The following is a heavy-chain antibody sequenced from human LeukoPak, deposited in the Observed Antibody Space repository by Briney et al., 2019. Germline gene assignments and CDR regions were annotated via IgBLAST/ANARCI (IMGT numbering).Heavy chain of an antibody. CDR2: ISYDGSNK. CDR1: GFTFSSYA. J-gene: IGHJ4*02. V-gene: IGHV3-30-3*01. CDR3: ARDSGTEYSSSFYFDY. Sequence: GRSLRLSCAASGFTFSSYAMHWVRQAPGKGLEWVAVISYDGSNKYYADSVKGRFTISRDNSKNTLYLQMNSLRAEDTAVYYCARDSGTEYSSSFYFDYWGQGTLVTVSS. D-gene: IGHD6-6*01.